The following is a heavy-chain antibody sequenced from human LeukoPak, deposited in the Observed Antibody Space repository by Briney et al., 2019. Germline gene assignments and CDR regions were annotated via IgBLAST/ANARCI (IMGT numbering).Heavy chain of an antibody. CDR2: INAGNGNT. D-gene: IGHD5-24*01. CDR3: ARRRDGYKQFDY. J-gene: IGHJ4*02. CDR1: GYTFTSYA. Sequence: GASVRVSCKASGYTFTSYAMHWVRQAPGQRLEWMGWINAGNGNTKYSQKFQGRVTITRDTSASTAYMELSSLRSEDTAVYYCARRRDGYKQFDYWGQGTLVTVSS. V-gene: IGHV1-3*01.